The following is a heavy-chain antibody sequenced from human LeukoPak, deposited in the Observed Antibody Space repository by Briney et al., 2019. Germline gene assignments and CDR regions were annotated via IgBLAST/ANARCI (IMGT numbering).Heavy chain of an antibody. CDR3: AKGSLEYSSSSLDY. CDR1: GFTFSSYA. CDR2: ISGSGGST. D-gene: IGHD6-6*01. Sequence: GGSLRLSCAASGFTFSSYAMSWVRQAPGKGLEWVSAISGSGGSTYYADSVKGRFTISRDNSKNTLYLQMNSLRAEDTAVYYCAKGSLEYSSSSLDYWGQGTLVTVSS. V-gene: IGHV3-23*01. J-gene: IGHJ4*02.